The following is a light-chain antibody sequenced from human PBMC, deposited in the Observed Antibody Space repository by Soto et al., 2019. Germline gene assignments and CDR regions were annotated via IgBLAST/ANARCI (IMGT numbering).Light chain of an antibody. V-gene: IGLV2-8*01. J-gene: IGLJ1*01. Sequence: QSALTQPPSAAGSPGQSVTISCTGTSSDVGGYNYVSWYQQRTGKAPKLMIYEVNKRPSGVPDRFSGSKSGNTASLTVSGLQSDDEADYYCSSYADNNRFYVFGSGTKLTDL. CDR3: SSYADNNRFYV. CDR1: SSDVGGYNY. CDR2: EVN.